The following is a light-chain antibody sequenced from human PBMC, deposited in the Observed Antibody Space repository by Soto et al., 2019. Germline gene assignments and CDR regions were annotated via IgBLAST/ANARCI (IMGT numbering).Light chain of an antibody. Sequence: SVLTQSPGTLSLFPGEGATLSCRTSQSISSTYLAWYQQRPGQAPRLLIYAASSRATGIPDRFSGSGSGTDFTLTISRLEPEDFVVYYCQQYFGSLYTFGQGTKLEIK. J-gene: IGKJ2*01. CDR1: QSISSTY. CDR3: QQYFGSLYT. V-gene: IGKV3-20*01. CDR2: AAS.